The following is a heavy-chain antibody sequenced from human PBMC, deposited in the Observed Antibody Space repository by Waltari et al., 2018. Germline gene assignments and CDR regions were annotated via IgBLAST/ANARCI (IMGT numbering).Heavy chain of an antibody. CDR1: GGSISSGGYY. CDR2: IYHSGST. V-gene: IGHV4-31*03. J-gene: IGHJ5*02. D-gene: IGHD6-19*01. CDR3: ARQWLVHKGWFDP. Sequence: QVQLQESGPGLVKPSQTLSLTCTVSGGSISSGGYYWSWIRQHPGKGLAWVGYIYHSGSTYYNPSLKGRVTISVDRSKNQFSLKLSSVTAADTAVYYCARQWLVHKGWFDPWGQGTLVTVSS.